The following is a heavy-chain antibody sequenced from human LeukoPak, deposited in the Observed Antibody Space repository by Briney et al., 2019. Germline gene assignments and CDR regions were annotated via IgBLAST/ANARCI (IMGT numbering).Heavy chain of an antibody. D-gene: IGHD1-26*01. V-gene: IGHV3-53*01. J-gene: IGHJ4*02. Sequence: PGGSLRLSCAASGFTSSSYAMSWVRQAPGKGLEWVSVIYSSGITYYADSVKGRFTISRDNSKNTLSLQMNSLRAEDTAVYYCAGGVVGTKYFDYWGQGTLVTVSS. CDR1: GFTSSSYA. CDR2: IYSSGIT. CDR3: AGGVVGTKYFDY.